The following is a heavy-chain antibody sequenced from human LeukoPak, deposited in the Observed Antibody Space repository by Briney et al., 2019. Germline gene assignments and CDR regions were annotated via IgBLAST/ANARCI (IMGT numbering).Heavy chain of an antibody. CDR1: GDSISSGSYY. Sequence: TLSLTCTVSGDSISSGSYYWSWIRRPAGKGLEWIGRIHSNGDTKFNPSLKSRVTISLDTSKNQFSLKLSSATAADTAVYYCASRHSKQQPYYYYMDIWGKGTTVTVSS. CDR2: IHSNGDT. CDR3: ASRHSKQQPYYYYMDI. V-gene: IGHV4-61*02. J-gene: IGHJ6*03. D-gene: IGHD6-13*01.